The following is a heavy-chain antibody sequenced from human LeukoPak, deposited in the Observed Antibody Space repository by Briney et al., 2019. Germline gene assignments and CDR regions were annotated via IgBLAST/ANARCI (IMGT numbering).Heavy chain of an antibody. Sequence: SETLSLTCTVSGGSISGYYWSWIRQPAGKGLEWIGRIYTSGSTNYNPSLKSRVTMSVDTSKNQFYLKLSSVTAADTAVYYCARSPYYYGSGSYYNPPLGAFDIWGQGTMVTVSS. D-gene: IGHD3-10*01. CDR3: ARSPYYYGSGSYYNPPLGAFDI. CDR1: GGSISGYY. CDR2: IYTSGST. J-gene: IGHJ3*02. V-gene: IGHV4-4*07.